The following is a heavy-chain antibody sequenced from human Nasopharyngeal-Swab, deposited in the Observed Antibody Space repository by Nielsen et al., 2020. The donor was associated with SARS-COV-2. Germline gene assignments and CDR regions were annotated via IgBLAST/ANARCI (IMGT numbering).Heavy chain of an antibody. CDR1: GFTFSDHY. J-gene: IGHJ6*02. CDR2: ISPSSSDT. Sequence: GESLKISCAASGFTFSDHYMTWIRQAPGKGLEWVLYISPSSSDTNYADSVKGRFTISRDNDKNSRYLQMNSLRAEDTAVYYCARGHYGLDVWGQGTTVTVSS. V-gene: IGHV3-11*06. CDR3: ARGHYGLDV.